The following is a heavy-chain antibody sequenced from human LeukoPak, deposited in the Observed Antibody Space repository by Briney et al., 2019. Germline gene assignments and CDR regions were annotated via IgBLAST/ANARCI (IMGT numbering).Heavy chain of an antibody. CDR1: GFTFSANL. CDR3: ARVAWRQLWFCDY. CDR2: IKQDGSEK. J-gene: IGHJ4*02. Sequence: PGGSLRLSCAASGFTFSANLISWVRQAPGNGREWVANIKQDGSEKYYVDSVKGRFVISRDNAKNALYLQMNSLRAEDTAVYYCARVAWRQLWFCDYWGQGTLVTVSS. D-gene: IGHD5-18*01. V-gene: IGHV3-7*03.